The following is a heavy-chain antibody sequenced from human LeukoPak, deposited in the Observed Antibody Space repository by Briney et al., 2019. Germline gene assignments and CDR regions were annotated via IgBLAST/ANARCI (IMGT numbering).Heavy chain of an antibody. CDR1: RYTFTGYY. Sequence: GASVKVSCKASRYTFTGYYMHWLRQAPGQGLEWMGWINPNSGGTNYAQKFQGRVTMTRDTSISTAYMELSRLRSDDTAVYYCARGAIMITFGGADYWGQGTLVTVSS. V-gene: IGHV1-2*02. D-gene: IGHD3-16*01. CDR3: ARGAIMITFGGADY. J-gene: IGHJ4*02. CDR2: INPNSGGT.